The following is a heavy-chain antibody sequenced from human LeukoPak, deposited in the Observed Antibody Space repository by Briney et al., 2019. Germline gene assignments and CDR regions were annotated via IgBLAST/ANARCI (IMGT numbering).Heavy chain of an antibody. CDR2: DNISSSTT. D-gene: IGHD6-19*01. Sequence: WGSLRLSCAASGFTFSTYSLNWVPQAPGKGLEWVSYDNISSSTTENADSVKGRFTTSRENAKNSLSLQMNSLRDEDTAVYYCARDYGWSFDYWGQGTLVTVSS. V-gene: IGHV3-48*02. J-gene: IGHJ4*02. CDR1: GFTFSTYS. CDR3: ARDYGWSFDY.